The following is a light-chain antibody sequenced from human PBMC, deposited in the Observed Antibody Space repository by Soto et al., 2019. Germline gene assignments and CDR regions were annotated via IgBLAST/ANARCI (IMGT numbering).Light chain of an antibody. V-gene: IGKV1-39*01. CDR1: QSISSF. J-gene: IGKJ1*01. CDR3: QQSFSTPPT. Sequence: DIQMTQSPSSLSASVGDRVTITCRASQSISSFLTWYQQKAGKAPKLLIYAASSLQSGVPSRFSGSGSGTDFTLTISSLQPEDFASYYCQQSFSTPPTFGQGTKVDNK. CDR2: AAS.